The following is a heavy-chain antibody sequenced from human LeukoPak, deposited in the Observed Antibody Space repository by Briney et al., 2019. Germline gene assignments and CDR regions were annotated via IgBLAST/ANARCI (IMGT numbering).Heavy chain of an antibody. D-gene: IGHD1-26*01. CDR3: ARAPKSYWLDY. CDR1: GFTFYNYA. Sequence: PGGSLRLSCAVSGFTFYNYAMNWVRQAPGKGLEWVSSISGSGSKTYYADSVKGRFMISRDNHRNTLYLRMNSLRAEDTAVYYCARAPKSYWLDYWGQGTRVTVSS. V-gene: IGHV3-23*01. CDR2: ISGSGSKT. J-gene: IGHJ4*02.